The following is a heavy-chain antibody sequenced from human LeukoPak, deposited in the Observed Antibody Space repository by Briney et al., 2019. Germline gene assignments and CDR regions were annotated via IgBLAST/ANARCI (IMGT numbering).Heavy chain of an antibody. J-gene: IGHJ3*02. CDR1: GASISSGSNY. CDR3: ARSNGYGFVDI. CDR2: IYSSGST. D-gene: IGHD3-10*01. V-gene: IGHV4-39*07. Sequence: SETLSLTCTVSGASISSGSNYWGWIRQPPGKTLEWIGSIYSSGSTYYNSSLQSRVIILIDTSKNHFSLTLTSVTAADTAVYYCARSNGYGFVDIWGQGTMVTVSS.